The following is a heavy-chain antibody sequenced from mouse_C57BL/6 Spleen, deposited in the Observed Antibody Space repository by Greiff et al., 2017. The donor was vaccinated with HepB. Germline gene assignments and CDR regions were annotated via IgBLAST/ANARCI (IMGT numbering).Heavy chain of an antibody. CDR1: GYTFTDYN. J-gene: IGHJ2*01. V-gene: IGHV1-22*01. CDR3: ATIYYDYDGGYFDY. CDR2: INPNNGGT. Sequence: EVQLQQSGPELVKPGASVKMSCKASGYTFTDYNMHWVKQSHGKSLEWIGYINPNNGGTSYNQRFKGKATLTVNKSSSTAYMELRSLTSEDSAVYYCATIYYDYDGGYFDYWGQGTTLTVSS. D-gene: IGHD2-4*01.